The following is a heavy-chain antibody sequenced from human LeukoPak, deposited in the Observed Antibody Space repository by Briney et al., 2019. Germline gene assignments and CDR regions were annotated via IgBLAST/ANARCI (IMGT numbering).Heavy chain of an antibody. D-gene: IGHD5-18*01. CDR1: GFTFSSYS. J-gene: IGHJ5*02. Sequence: PGESLRLSCAASGFTFSSYSMNWVRQAPGKGLEWVSYISSSSSTIYYADSVKGRFTISRDNAKNSLYPQMNSLRAEDTAVYYCARDGYGSFDPCGQGTLVTVSS. CDR3: ARDGYGSFDP. CDR2: ISSSSSTI. V-gene: IGHV3-48*01.